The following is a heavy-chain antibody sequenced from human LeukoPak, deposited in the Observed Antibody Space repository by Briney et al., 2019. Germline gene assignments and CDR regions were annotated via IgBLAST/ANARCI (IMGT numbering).Heavy chain of an antibody. D-gene: IGHD3-10*01. CDR2: ISAYNGNT. J-gene: IGHJ4*02. V-gene: IGHV1-18*01. CDR1: GYTFTSYG. CDR3: ARGELLWFGELLPPDY. Sequence: ASVTVSCKASGYTFTSYGIRWVRQAPGQGLEWMGWISAYNGNTNYAQKLQGRVTMTTDTSTSTAYMELRSLRSDDTGVYYCARGELLWFGELLPPDYWGRGTLVTVSS.